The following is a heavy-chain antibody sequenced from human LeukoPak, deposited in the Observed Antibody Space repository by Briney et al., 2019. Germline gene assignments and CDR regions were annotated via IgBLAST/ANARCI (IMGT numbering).Heavy chain of an antibody. CDR3: AKVHCGITSCYADFFDS. CDR1: GFTFSSYG. J-gene: IGHJ4*02. Sequence: GGSLRLSCAASGFTFSSYGMHWVRQAPGKGLEWVAFIRYDGSNKYYADSVKGRFTISRDNSKNTLYLQMNSLRAEDTAVYYCAKVHCGITSCYADFFDSWGQGTLVTVSS. CDR2: IRYDGSNK. D-gene: IGHD2-2*01. V-gene: IGHV3-30*02.